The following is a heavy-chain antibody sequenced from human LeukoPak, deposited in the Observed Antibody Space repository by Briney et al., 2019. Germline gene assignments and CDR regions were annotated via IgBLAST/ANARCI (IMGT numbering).Heavy chain of an antibody. CDR2: INPSGGST. J-gene: IGHJ3*02. CDR3: ATKRLLCFGEFPLNLNDAFDI. D-gene: IGHD3-10*01. CDR1: GYTFTSYY. V-gene: IGHV1-46*01. Sequence: ASVKVSCKASGYTFTSYYMHWVRQAPGQGLEWMGIINPSGGSTSYAQKFQGRVTMTRDMSTSTVYMELSSLRSEDTAVYYCATKRLLCFGEFPLNLNDAFDIWGQGTMVTVSS.